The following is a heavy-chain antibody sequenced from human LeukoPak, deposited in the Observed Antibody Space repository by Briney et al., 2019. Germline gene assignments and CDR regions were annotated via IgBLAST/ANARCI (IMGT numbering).Heavy chain of an antibody. CDR1: GFTFSSYA. CDR2: ISGSGGST. V-gene: IGHV3-23*01. Sequence: GGSLRLSCAASGFTFSSYAMSGVRQAPGKGLEWVSAISGSGGSTYYADSVKGRFTISRDNSKNTLYLQMNSLRAEDTAVYYCAKNSIVLMVYAKILDYWGQGTLVTVSS. J-gene: IGHJ4*02. D-gene: IGHD2-8*01. CDR3: AKNSIVLMVYAKILDY.